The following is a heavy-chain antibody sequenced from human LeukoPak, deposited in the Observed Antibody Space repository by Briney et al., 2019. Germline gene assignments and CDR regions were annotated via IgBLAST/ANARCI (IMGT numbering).Heavy chain of an antibody. D-gene: IGHD3-3*01. Sequence: SETLSLTCTVSGGSISSSSYYWGWIRQPPGKGLEWIGSIYYSGSTYYNPSLKSRVTISVDTSKNQFSLKLSSVTAADTAVYYCATSYYDFWSGYYYRAEYFQHWGQGTLVTVSS. CDR2: IYYSGST. V-gene: IGHV4-39*01. CDR1: GGSISSSSYY. J-gene: IGHJ1*01. CDR3: ATSYYDFWSGYYYRAEYFQH.